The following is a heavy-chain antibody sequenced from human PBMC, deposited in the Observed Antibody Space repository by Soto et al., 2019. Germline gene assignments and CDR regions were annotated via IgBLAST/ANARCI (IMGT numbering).Heavy chain of an antibody. D-gene: IGHD2-8*01. Sequence: QVQLVQSGAEVKKPGASVKVSCKASGYTFTSYGISWVRQAPGQGLEWMGWISAYNGNTNYAQKLQGRVTMTTDTSTSTAYMELRSLRSVDTAVYYCARSYASPYYYYGMDVWGQGTTVTVSS. CDR1: GYTFTSYG. CDR3: ARSYASPYYYYGMDV. CDR2: ISAYNGNT. J-gene: IGHJ6*02. V-gene: IGHV1-18*01.